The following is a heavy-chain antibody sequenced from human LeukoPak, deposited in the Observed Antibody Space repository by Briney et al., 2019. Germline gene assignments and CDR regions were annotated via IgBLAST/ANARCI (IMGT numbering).Heavy chain of an antibody. CDR1: GYTFIDYY. D-gene: IGHD4-17*01. V-gene: IGHV1-2*02. CDR3: ASVTFKTVTKITEFDY. J-gene: IGHJ4*02. Sequence: ASVKVSCKASGYTFIDYYMHWVRQAPGQGLEWMGWINPNSGGANYARKFQGRVTMTTDTSISTAYMELSSLRSEDTAVYYCASVTFKTVTKITEFDYWGQGTLVTVSS. CDR2: INPNSGGA.